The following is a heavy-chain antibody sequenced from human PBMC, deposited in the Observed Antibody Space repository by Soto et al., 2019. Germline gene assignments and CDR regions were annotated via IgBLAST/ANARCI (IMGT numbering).Heavy chain of an antibody. CDR1: GFTFSRYA. CDR2: ISGSGGTT. Sequence: GGSLRLSCAASGFTFSRYAMSWVRQAPGKGLEWVSAISGSGGTTYYADSVKGRFTISRDNSRNTLYLQMNSLRAEDTAVYYCAKGIYSGYGPPDYWGQGTLVTVSS. V-gene: IGHV3-23*01. D-gene: IGHD5-12*01. J-gene: IGHJ4*02. CDR3: AKGIYSGYGPPDY.